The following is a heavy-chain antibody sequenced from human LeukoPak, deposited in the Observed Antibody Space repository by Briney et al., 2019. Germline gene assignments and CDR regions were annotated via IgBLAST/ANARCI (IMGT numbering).Heavy chain of an antibody. J-gene: IGHJ5*02. CDR3: ARGSVRGEFDP. CDR1: GYSISTGYY. D-gene: IGHD3-10*01. CDR2: IYYTGST. Sequence: SETLSLTCTVSGYSISTGYYWDWIRQPPGKGLEWIGYIYYTGSTDYNPSLKSRVTMSVDTSKNQFSLKLSSVTAADTAVYSCARGSVRGEFDPWGQGTLVTVSS. V-gene: IGHV4-38-2*02.